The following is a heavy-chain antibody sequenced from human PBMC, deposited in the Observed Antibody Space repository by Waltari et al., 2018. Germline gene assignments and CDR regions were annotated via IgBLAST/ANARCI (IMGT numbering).Heavy chain of an antibody. Sequence: QVQLQESGPGLVKPSETLSLTCTVSGGSISSYSWSWIRKPPGKGLEWIGYIYYSGSTNYNPSLKSRVTISVDTSKNQFSLKLSSVTAADTAVYYCARIRVGQLASGYFDYWGQGTLVTVSS. CDR2: IYYSGST. CDR3: ARIRVGQLASGYFDY. D-gene: IGHD2-2*01. CDR1: GGSISSYS. J-gene: IGHJ4*02. V-gene: IGHV4-59*01.